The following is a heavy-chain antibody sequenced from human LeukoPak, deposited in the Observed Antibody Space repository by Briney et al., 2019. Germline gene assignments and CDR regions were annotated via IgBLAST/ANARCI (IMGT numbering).Heavy chain of an antibody. D-gene: IGHD3-3*01. CDR1: GFAFSDYY. J-gene: IGHJ6*03. CDR3: AKTSLSHPSGHYYYIDV. Sequence: GGSLRLSCAASGFAFSDYYLSGLRQARGKGVEWVAFIRFDGKSEFYADSVKARFTIYRDNYEKTVCVKLNKQREGETGLYYCAKTSLSHPSGHYYYIDVWGKGTTVTVSS. V-gene: IGHV3-30*02. CDR2: IRFDGKSE.